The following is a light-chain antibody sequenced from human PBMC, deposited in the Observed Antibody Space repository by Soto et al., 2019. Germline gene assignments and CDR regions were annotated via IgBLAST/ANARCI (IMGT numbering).Light chain of an antibody. CDR1: QTITTH. V-gene: IGKV1-39*01. CDR2: AAS. J-gene: IGKJ1*01. Sequence: DIQMTQSPSSLSASVVDRVTITCRASQTITTHVNWYQQKPGKAPKLLIYAASSLQSGVPSRFSGSGSGTDFTLTISSLQPEDFATYWCHQTYNIPWTFGQGTKVDIK. CDR3: HQTYNIPWT.